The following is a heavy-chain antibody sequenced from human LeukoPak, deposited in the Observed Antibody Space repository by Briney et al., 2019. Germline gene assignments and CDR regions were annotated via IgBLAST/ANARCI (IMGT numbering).Heavy chain of an antibody. D-gene: IGHD4-11*01. J-gene: IGHJ6*03. V-gene: IGHV4-59*01. CDR1: DDSITMYY. CDR3: ARGRVSSSTRYSTYYYYFYMDV. Sequence: SETLSLTCSVSDDSITMYYWTWIRQPPGKGLEWIGYVDHTGSTNFNPSLNGRVSISRDTSKNLFSLRLRSVTAADTAVYFCARGRVSSSTRYSTYYYYFYMDVWGKGTTVTVSS. CDR2: VDHTGST.